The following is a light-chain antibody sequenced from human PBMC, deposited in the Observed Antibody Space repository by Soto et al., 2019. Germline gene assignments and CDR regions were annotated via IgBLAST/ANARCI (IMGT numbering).Light chain of an antibody. Sequence: QSVLTQPASVSGSPGQSITISCTGTSSDVGGYNYVSWYQHHPGKAPKLVISEVSNRPSGVSNRFSGSKSGNTASLTISGLQAEDEADYYCSSYTSSITDVFGTGTKLTVL. J-gene: IGLJ1*01. CDR3: SSYTSSITDV. CDR2: EVS. CDR1: SSDVGGYNY. V-gene: IGLV2-14*01.